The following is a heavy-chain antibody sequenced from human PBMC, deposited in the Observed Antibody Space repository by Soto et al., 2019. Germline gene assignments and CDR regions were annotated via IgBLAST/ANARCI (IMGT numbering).Heavy chain of an antibody. CDR3: ARDWAAALDY. Sequence: ATLRLSCAASGFIFSYYTMNWVRQAPGKGLEWVSSISGSRGYIYYGDSVKGRFTISRDNAKNSLVLQMNNLRAEDTAVYYCARDWAAALDYWGPGTLVTVSS. V-gene: IGHV3-21*01. CDR1: GFIFSYYT. D-gene: IGHD6-13*01. J-gene: IGHJ4*02. CDR2: ISGSRGYI.